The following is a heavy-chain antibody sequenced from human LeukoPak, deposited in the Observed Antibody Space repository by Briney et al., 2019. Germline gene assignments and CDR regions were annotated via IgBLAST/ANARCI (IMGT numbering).Heavy chain of an antibody. CDR2: IRNKVAGGTA. V-gene: IGHV3-49*03. CDR1: GFTFAAYS. J-gene: IGHJ4*02. Sequence: GGSLRLSCTASGFTFAAYSMTWFRLAPGKGLEWVSFIRNKVAGGTAEYAASVRGRFTVSRDDSNSIVYLQMNNLKTEGTGVYYCTRDRIQTDYWGQGTLVTVSS. CDR3: TRDRIQTDY.